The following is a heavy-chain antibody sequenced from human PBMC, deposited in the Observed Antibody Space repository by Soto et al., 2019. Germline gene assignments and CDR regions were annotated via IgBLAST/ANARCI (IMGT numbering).Heavy chain of an antibody. V-gene: IGHV4-4*02. Sequence: QVQLQESGPGLVKPSGTLSLTCAVSGDSISNSRWWTWVRQPPGKGLEWIGDIFHSGDTNYNPSLKSRVFISVDKSQNQFPLEVSSVTAADPAVYYCAYSTGWYRPDVWGQGTLVTVSS. CDR2: IFHSGDT. J-gene: IGHJ3*01. CDR3: AYSTGWYRPDV. CDR1: GDSISNSRW. D-gene: IGHD6-19*01.